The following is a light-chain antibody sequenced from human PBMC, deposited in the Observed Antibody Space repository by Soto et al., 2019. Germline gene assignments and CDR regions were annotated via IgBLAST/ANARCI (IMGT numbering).Light chain of an antibody. CDR2: DAS. V-gene: IGKV1-13*02. CDR1: QGITYA. J-gene: IGKJ4*01. CDR3: QQFNSYPLT. Sequence: AIQLTQSPSSLSASVGDRVTITCRASQGITYALAWYQQKPGKAPMLLIYDASSLESGVPSRFSGSETGTDFTLNISSLQPEDFATYYCQQFNSYPLTFGGGTKVEIK.